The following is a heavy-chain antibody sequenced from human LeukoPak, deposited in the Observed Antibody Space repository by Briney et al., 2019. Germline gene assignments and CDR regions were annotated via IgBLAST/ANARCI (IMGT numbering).Heavy chain of an antibody. V-gene: IGHV3-11*05. CDR1: GLNFSDYY. J-gene: IGHJ4*02. CDR2: ISSSSSYT. CDR3: AREAGATTYFYY. D-gene: IGHD1-26*01. Sequence: GGSLRLSCAAHGLNFSDYYMGWIRQAPGKGLEWVSYISSSSSYTNYADSVRGRFTISRDNAKNSLYLQMNSLRAEDTAVDYCAREAGATTYFYYCGQGTLVTVSS.